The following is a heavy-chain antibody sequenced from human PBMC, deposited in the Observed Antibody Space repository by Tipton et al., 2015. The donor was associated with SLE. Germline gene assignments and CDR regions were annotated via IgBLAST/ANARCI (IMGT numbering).Heavy chain of an antibody. V-gene: IGHV4-39*07. CDR2: IYYSGST. Sequence: LRLSCSVSGGSISTSSYYWAWIRQPPGKGLEWLGSIYYSGSTYYNPSLKSRVSISLDRSKNQFSLKLTSVIAADTAVYYCARRPSTYMVQGVEYYFDSWGQGTLVTVSS. CDR1: GGSISTSSYY. D-gene: IGHD3-10*01. CDR3: ARRPSTYMVQGVEYYFDS. J-gene: IGHJ4*02.